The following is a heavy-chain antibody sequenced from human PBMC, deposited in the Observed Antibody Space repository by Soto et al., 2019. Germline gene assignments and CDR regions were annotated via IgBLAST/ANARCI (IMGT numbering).Heavy chain of an antibody. CDR1: GGTFSSYA. V-gene: IGHV1-69*13. J-gene: IGHJ4*02. Sequence: ASVKVSCKASGGTFSSYAISWVRQAPGQGLEWMGGIIPIFGTANYAQKFQGRVTITADESTSTAYMELSSLRSEDTAVYYCARPDTYYYDSSGYYCVYWGQGTLVTVSS. CDR3: ARPDTYYYDSSGYYCVY. CDR2: IIPIFGTA. D-gene: IGHD3-22*01.